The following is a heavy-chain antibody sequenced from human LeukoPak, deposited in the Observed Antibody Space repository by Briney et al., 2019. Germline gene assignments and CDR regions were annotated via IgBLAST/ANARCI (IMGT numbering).Heavy chain of an antibody. CDR1: GGSFSGYY. CDR3: ARPIWSRKHTSGAFDI. D-gene: IGHD3-10*01. V-gene: IGHV4-34*01. Sequence: PSETLSLTCAVYGGSFSGYYWSWIRQPPGKGLEWIGEINHSGSTNYNPSLKSRVTISVDTSKNQFSLKLSSETAADTAVYYCARPIWSRKHTSGAFDIWGQGTIVTVSS. J-gene: IGHJ3*02. CDR2: INHSGST.